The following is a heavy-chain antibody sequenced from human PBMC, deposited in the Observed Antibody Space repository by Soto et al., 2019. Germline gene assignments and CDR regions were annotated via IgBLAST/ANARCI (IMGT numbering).Heavy chain of an antibody. V-gene: IGHV3-23*01. CDR3: AKASGLPGFGVVIHAFDV. CDR2: LSGSLDTA. J-gene: IGHJ3*01. CDR1: GFSLSDYA. Sequence: EVQLLESGGGLGQPGGSLRLSSAASGFSLSDYAMNWVRQAPGKGLEWVATLSGSLDTASYADSVKGRFTISRDNSKKTLYLQMNSLRADATAVSYCAKASGLPGFGVVIHAFDVWGQGTRVTVSA. D-gene: IGHD3-3*01.